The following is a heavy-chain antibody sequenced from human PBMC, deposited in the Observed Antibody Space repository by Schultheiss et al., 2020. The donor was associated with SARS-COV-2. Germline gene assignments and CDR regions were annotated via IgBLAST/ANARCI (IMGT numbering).Heavy chain of an antibody. CDR2: IWYDGSNK. V-gene: IGHV3-33*01. J-gene: IGHJ4*02. CDR1: GFTFSSYG. CDR3: ARDRIAVAGKESYCFDY. Sequence: GGSLRLSCAASGFTFSSYGMHWVRQAPGKGLEWVAVIWYDGSNKYYADSVKGRFTISRDNSKNTLYLQMNSLRAEDTAVYYCARDRIAVAGKESYCFDYWGQGTLVTVSS. D-gene: IGHD6-19*01.